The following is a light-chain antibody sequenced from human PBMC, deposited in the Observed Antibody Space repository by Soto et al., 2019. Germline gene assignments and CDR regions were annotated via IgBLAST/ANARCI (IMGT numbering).Light chain of an antibody. CDR1: QSVSSY. CDR2: DAS. CDR3: QQRSNWPPFIT. Sequence: EIVLTQSPATLPLSPGERATLSCRASQSVSSYLAWYQQKPGQAPRLLIYDASNRATGIPARFSGSGSGTDFTLTISSLEPEDFAVDYCQQRSNWPPFITFGQGTRLEI. V-gene: IGKV3-11*01. J-gene: IGKJ5*01.